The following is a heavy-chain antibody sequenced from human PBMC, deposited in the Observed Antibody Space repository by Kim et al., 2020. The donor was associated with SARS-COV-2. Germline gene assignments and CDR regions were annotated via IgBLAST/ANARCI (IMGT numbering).Heavy chain of an antibody. CDR2: IYYSGST. CDR3: VRSPPPGATVTTGWFDP. D-gene: IGHD4-17*01. J-gene: IGHJ5*02. CDR1: GGSISSGGYY. Sequence: SETLSLTCTVSGGSISSGGYYWSWIRQHPGKGLEWIGYIYYSGSTYYNPSLKSRVTISVDTSKNQFSLKLSSVTAADTAVYYCVRSPPPGATVTTGWFDPWGQGTLVTVSS. V-gene: IGHV4-31*03.